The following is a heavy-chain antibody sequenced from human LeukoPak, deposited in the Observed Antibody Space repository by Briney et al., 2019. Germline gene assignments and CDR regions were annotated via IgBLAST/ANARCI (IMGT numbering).Heavy chain of an antibody. CDR2: ISAYNGNT. D-gene: IGHD3-22*01. CDR1: GYTFTSFG. J-gene: IGHJ4*02. Sequence: ASVKVSCKASGYTFTSFGISWVRQAPGQGLEWMGWISAYNGNTIYAQMLQGRVTMTTDTSTSTAYMELRSLRSDDTAVYYCAKDLSSSYYYVFDYWGQGTLVTVSS. CDR3: AKDLSSSYYYVFDY. V-gene: IGHV1-18*01.